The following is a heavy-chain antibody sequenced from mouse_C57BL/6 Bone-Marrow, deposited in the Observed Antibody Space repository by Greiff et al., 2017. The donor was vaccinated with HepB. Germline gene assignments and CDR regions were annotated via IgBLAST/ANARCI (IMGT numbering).Heavy chain of an antibody. CDR2: VDPSDSYT. V-gene: IGHV1-59*01. Sequence: VQLQQPGAELVRPGTSVKLSCKASGYTFTSYWMHWVKQRPGQGLAWIGVVDPSDSYTNYNQKFKGKATLTVDTSSSTAYMQLSSLASEDSAVSYCATTGFAYWGQGTLVTVSA. CDR1: GYTFTSYW. CDR3: ATTGFAY. J-gene: IGHJ3*01. D-gene: IGHD4-1*02.